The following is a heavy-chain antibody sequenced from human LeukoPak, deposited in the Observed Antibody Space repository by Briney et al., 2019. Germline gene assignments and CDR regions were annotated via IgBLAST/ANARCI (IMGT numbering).Heavy chain of an antibody. CDR1: GFRFSDYA. V-gene: IGHV3-23*01. D-gene: IGHD2/OR15-2a*01. CDR3: AKAPERSCNDAACYPLDY. J-gene: IGHJ4*02. CDR2: ITDTGGNT. Sequence: GGSLRLSCAASGFRFSDYAMTWVRQAPGKGPEWLSSITDTGGNTYSVDSRFTISRDNSKNTLYLQMNSLRVEDTAVYYCAKAPERSCNDAACYPLDYWGQGTLVTVSS.